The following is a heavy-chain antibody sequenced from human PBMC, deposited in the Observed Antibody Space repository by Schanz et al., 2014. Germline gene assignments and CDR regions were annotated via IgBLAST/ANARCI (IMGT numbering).Heavy chain of an antibody. Sequence: QVQLVQSGAEVKKPGASVKVSCKASGYTFTSYGISWVRQAPGQGLEWMGWISAYNGNTKYPQKLQGRVTMTTDTSTSTAYMELRSLRSDDTAVYYWARSAGRDVWSGYYTRFDYWGQGTLVTVSP. J-gene: IGHJ4*02. CDR2: ISAYNGNT. D-gene: IGHD3-3*01. V-gene: IGHV1-18*01. CDR1: GYTFTSYG. CDR3: ARSAGRDVWSGYYTRFDY.